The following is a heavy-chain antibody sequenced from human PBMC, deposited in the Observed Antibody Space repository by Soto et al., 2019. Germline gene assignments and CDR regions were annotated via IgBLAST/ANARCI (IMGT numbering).Heavy chain of an antibody. Sequence: GESLQIPRKGSAYSLNRSWISWARQMPGKSLEWMGRIDPSDSYTNYSPSFQGHVTISADKALSTAYLQGSSLTASDTAMYYCARRHDFWSGEYYFYYGGQGSRVNVSS. CDR3: ARRHDFWSGEYYFYY. CDR1: AYSLNRSW. V-gene: IGHV5-10-1*01. D-gene: IGHD3-3*01. CDR2: IDPSDSYT. J-gene: IGHJ4*02.